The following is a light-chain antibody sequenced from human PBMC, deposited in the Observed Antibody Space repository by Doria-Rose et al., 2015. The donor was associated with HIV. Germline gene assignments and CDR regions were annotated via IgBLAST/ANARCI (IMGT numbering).Light chain of an antibody. CDR2: DGS. V-gene: IGKV3-20*01. CDR1: QSFSSTY. CDR3: HQYGTSWT. Sequence: TQSPGTLSLSPGERATLSCRASQSFSSTYLAWYQQMPGQAPSLLIYDGSTRATGIPDRFSASGSGTDFTLTINRLEPEDFALYYCHQYGTSWTFGQGTKVEI. J-gene: IGKJ1*01.